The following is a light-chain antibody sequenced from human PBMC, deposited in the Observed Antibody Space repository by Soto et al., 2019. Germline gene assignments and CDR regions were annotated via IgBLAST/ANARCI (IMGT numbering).Light chain of an antibody. J-gene: IGLJ2*01. CDR2: DVS. Sequence: QCALTQPASVSGSAGQSITISCTGTSSDVGGYNYVSWYQQHPGKAPKLMIYDVSNRPSGVSNRFSGSKSGNTASLTISGLQAEDEADYYCSSYTSSSTLVFGGGTKVTVL. CDR3: SSYTSSSTLV. CDR1: SSDVGGYNY. V-gene: IGLV2-14*01.